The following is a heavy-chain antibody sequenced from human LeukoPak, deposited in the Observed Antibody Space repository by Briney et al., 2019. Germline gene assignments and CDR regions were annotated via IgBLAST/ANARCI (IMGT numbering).Heavy chain of an antibody. D-gene: IGHD4-23*01. J-gene: IGHJ4*02. V-gene: IGHV1-46*01. CDR1: GYTFTSYY. Sequence: ASVEVSCRASGYTFTSYYMHWVRQAPGQGLEWMGIINPSGGSTSYAQKFQGRVTMTRDTSTSTVYMELSSLRSEDTAVYYCARDISGNEDCWGQGTLVTVSS. CDR2: INPSGGST. CDR3: ARDISGNEDC.